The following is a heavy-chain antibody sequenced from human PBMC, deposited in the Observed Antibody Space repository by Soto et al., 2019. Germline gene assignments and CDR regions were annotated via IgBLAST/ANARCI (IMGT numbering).Heavy chain of an antibody. CDR1: GGSISSSSYY. Sequence: SETLSLTCTVSGGSISSSSYYWGWIRQPPGKGLEWIGSIYYSGSTYYNPSLKSRVTISVDTSKNQFSLKLSSVTAADTAVYYCARTTVATIDGFDYWGQGTLVTVSS. J-gene: IGHJ4*02. D-gene: IGHD5-12*01. V-gene: IGHV4-39*01. CDR2: IYYSGST. CDR3: ARTTVATIDGFDY.